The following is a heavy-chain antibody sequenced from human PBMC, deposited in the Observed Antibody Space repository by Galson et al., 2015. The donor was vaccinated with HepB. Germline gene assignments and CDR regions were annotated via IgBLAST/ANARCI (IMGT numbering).Heavy chain of an antibody. J-gene: IGHJ5*02. D-gene: IGHD3-10*01. CDR1: GGTFSSYA. CDR3: ARDGRSVAVVRGVIITWWFDP. V-gene: IGHV1-69*13. Sequence: SVTVSCKASGGTFSSYAISWVRQAPGQGLEWMGGIIPIFGTANYAQKFQGRVTITADESTSTAYMELSSLRSEDTAVYYCARDGRSVAVVRGVIITWWFDPWGQGTLVTVSS. CDR2: IIPIFGTA.